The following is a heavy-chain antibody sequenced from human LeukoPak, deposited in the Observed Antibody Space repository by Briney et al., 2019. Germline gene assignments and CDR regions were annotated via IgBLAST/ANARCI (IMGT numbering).Heavy chain of an antibody. CDR3: ARGDTDGYNSLGIDY. Sequence: ASVKVSCKASGGTFSSYAISWVRQAPGQGLEWMGGIIPIFGTANYAQKFQGRVTITADESTSTAYMELSSLRSEDTAVYYCARGDTDGYNSLGIDYWGQGTLVTVSS. J-gene: IGHJ4*02. CDR1: GGTFSSYA. CDR2: IIPIFGTA. V-gene: IGHV1-69*13. D-gene: IGHD5-24*01.